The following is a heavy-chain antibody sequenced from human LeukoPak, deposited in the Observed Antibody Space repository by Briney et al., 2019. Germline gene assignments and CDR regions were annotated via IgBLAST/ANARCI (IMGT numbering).Heavy chain of an antibody. D-gene: IGHD3-3*01. CDR1: GITLSNYG. CDR2: ISDSGGNT. V-gene: IGHV3-23*01. J-gene: IGHJ5*02. Sequence: GGSLRLSCAVSGITLSNYGMSWVRQAPGRGLEWVAGISDSGGNTKYADSVKGRFTISRDNSRDTLYLHMQTLRPEDSAVYYCARESGFMMVGEINADNWFDPWGQGTPVTVSS. CDR3: ARESGFMMVGEINADNWFDP.